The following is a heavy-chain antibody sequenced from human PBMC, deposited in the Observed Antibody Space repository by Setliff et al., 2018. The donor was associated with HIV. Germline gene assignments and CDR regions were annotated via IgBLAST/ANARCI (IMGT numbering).Heavy chain of an antibody. J-gene: IGHJ4*02. D-gene: IGHD1-26*01. CDR1: GASITSGSYY. V-gene: IGHV4-61*10. CDR2: IYSRGPT. Sequence: SETLSLTCNVSGASITSGSYYWSWIRRPAGKGLEWIGHIYSRGPTNYNPSLRSRVIISVDTSKNQVSLYLSSVTAADTAVYYCARAVGASYATPYLDYWGRGTLVTVSS. CDR3: ARAVGASYATPYLDY.